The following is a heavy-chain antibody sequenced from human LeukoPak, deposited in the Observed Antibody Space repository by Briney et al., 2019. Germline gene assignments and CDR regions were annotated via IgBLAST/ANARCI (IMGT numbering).Heavy chain of an antibody. V-gene: IGHV4-59*01. J-gene: IGHJ6*03. Sequence: SETLSLTCTVSGGSISSYYWSWIRQPPGKGLEWIGYIYYSGSTNYNPSLKSRVTISVDTSKNQFSLKLSSVTAADTAVYYCVSVTGTIYYYMDVWGKGTTVTVSS. D-gene: IGHD1-7*01. CDR1: GGSISSYY. CDR3: VSVTGTIYYYMDV. CDR2: IYYSGST.